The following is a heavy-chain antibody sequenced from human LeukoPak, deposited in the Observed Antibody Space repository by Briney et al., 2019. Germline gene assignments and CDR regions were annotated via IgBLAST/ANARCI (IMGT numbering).Heavy chain of an antibody. CDR3: ARDRGETYSFDY. CDR2: IYYSGST. Sequence: PSETLSLTCTVSGGSISSYYWSWIRQPPGKGLEWIGYIYYSGSTNYNPSLKSRVTISVDTSKNQFSLKLSSVTAADTAVYYCARDRGETYSFDYWGQGTLVTVSS. D-gene: IGHD7-27*01. CDR1: GGSISSYY. J-gene: IGHJ4*02. V-gene: IGHV4-59*01.